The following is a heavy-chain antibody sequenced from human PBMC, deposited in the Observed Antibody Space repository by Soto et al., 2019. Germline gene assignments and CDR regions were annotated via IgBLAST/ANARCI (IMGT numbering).Heavy chain of an antibody. Sequence: SQPLSLPCAISGDSVSSNSAAWNLIRQSPSRGLEWLGRTYYRSRWYNDYAVSVKSRITINPDTSKSQFSLQLNSVTPEDTAVYYCARAGYYYDSSGYYPVFDYWGQGTLVTVS. D-gene: IGHD3-22*01. V-gene: IGHV6-1*01. CDR1: GDSVSSNSAA. CDR2: TYYRSRWYN. CDR3: ARAGYYYDSSGYYPVFDY. J-gene: IGHJ4*02.